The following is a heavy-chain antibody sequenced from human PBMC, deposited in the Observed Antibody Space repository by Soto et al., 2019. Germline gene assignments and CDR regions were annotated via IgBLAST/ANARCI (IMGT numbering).Heavy chain of an antibody. CDR3: AKDRGYSYGNSYYYGMDV. D-gene: IGHD5-18*01. CDR2: IIPIFGTP. V-gene: IGHV1-69*12. J-gene: IGHJ6*02. CDR1: GGTFSSYA. Sequence: QVQLVQSGAEVKKPGSSVKVSCKASGGTFSSYAISWVRQAPGQGLEWMGGIIPIFGTPNYAQKFQGRVTITADESTSTAYMELSSLRSEDTAVYYCAKDRGYSYGNSYYYGMDVWGQGTTVTVSS.